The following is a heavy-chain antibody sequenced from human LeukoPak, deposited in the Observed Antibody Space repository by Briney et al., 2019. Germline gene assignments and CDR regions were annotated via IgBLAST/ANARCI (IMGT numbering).Heavy chain of an antibody. CDR1: GYTFTSYY. CDR3: ARDRRYYDSSGYYSLDY. V-gene: IGHV1-46*01. Sequence: ASVKVSCKASGYTFTSYYMHWVRQAPGQGLEWMGIINPSGGSTSYAQKFQGRVTMTRDTSTSTVYMELSSLRSEDTAVYYCARDRRYYDSSGYYSLDYWGQGTLVTVSS. J-gene: IGHJ4*02. D-gene: IGHD3-22*01. CDR2: INPSGGST.